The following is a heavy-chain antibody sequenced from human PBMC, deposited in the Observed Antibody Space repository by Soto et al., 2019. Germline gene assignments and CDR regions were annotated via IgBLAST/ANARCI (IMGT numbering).Heavy chain of an antibody. CDR1: GFSLSSIGVG. J-gene: IGHJ3*01. Sequence: QITLKESGPTLVKPTQTLTLTCTFSGFSLSSIGVGVGWIRQPPGKALEWLGILYWDDDKHYSPSLKSRISIAKDTSKDQVVLTLTNMDPVDTATYYCAHTIVVVQTAHDAFDVWGQGTMVTVSS. V-gene: IGHV2-5*02. D-gene: IGHD2-2*01. CDR3: AHTIVVVQTAHDAFDV. CDR2: LYWDDDK.